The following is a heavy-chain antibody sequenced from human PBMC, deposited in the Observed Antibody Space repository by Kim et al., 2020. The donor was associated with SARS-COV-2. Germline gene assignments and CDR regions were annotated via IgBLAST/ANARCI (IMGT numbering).Heavy chain of an antibody. D-gene: IGHD3-9*01. CDR2: ISGSGGST. V-gene: IGHV3-23*01. J-gene: IGHJ4*02. CDR3: AKDATYYDILTGYYFDYYFDY. Sequence: GGSLRLSCAASGFTFSSYAMSWVRQAPGKGLEWVSAISGSGGSTYYADSVKGRFTISRDNSKNTLYLQMNSLRAEDTAVYYCAKDATYYDILTGYYFDYYFDYWGQGTLVTVSS. CDR1: GFTFSSYA.